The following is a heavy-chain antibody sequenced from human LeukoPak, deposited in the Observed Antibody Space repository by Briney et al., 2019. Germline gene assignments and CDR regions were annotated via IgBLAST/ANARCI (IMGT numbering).Heavy chain of an antibody. Sequence: TLSLSCTASGFTFGAYALSWVRQAPGKGLEWVGFIRSNAKGGTTEYAASVKGRFTISRDDSKSIAYLQMNSLKTEDTAVYYCTRDKILGYCSSTSCPEGAFDYWGQGTLVTVSS. CDR3: TRDKILGYCSSTSCPEGAFDY. V-gene: IGHV3-49*04. J-gene: IGHJ4*02. CDR2: IRSNAKGGTT. D-gene: IGHD2-2*01. CDR1: GFTFGAYA.